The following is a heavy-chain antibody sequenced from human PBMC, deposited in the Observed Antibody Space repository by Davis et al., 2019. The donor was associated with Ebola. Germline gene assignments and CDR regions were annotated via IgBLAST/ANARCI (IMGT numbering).Heavy chain of an antibody. V-gene: IGHV5-51*01. Sequence: KVSCKGSGYSFTSYWIGWVRQMPGKGLEWMGIIYPGDSDTRYSPSFQGQVTISADKSISTAYLQWSSLKASDTAMYYCARLVTTNYYYYGMDVWGQGTTVTVSS. D-gene: IGHD4-17*01. CDR3: ARLVTTNYYYYGMDV. CDR2: IYPGDSDT. J-gene: IGHJ6*02. CDR1: GYSFTSYW.